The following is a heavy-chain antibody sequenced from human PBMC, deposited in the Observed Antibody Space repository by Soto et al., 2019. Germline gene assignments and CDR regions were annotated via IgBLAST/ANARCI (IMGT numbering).Heavy chain of an antibody. CDR1: GGSISSGGYY. J-gene: IGHJ4*02. CDR2: IYYSGST. V-gene: IGHV4-31*03. D-gene: IGHD6-6*01. CDR3: ARDRPYSSSSGIDY. Sequence: PSETLSLTCTVSGGSISSGGYYWSWIRQHPGKGLEWIGYIYYSGSTYYNPSLKSRVTISVDTSKNQFSLKLSSVTAADTAVYYCARDRPYSSSSGIDYWGQGTLVTVSS.